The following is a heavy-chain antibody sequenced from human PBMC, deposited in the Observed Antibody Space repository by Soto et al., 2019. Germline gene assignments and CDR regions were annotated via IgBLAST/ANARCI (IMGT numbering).Heavy chain of an antibody. CDR3: ARGYYGSGSPFDY. CDR1: GGSISSGDYY. Sequence: SETLSLTCTVSGGSISSGDYYWSWIRQPPGKGLEWIGYIYYSGSTYYNPSLKSRVTISVDTSKNQFSLKLSSVTAADTAVYYCARGYYGSGSPFDYWGQGTLVTVSS. J-gene: IGHJ4*02. CDR2: IYYSGST. V-gene: IGHV4-30-4*01. D-gene: IGHD3-10*01.